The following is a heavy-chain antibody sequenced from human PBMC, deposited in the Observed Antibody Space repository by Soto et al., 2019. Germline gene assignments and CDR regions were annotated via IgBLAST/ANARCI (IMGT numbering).Heavy chain of an antibody. J-gene: IGHJ3*02. Sequence: QVQLVESGGGVVQPGRSLRLSCAASGFTFSSYAMHWVRQAPGKGLEWVAVISYDGSNKYYADSVKDRFTISRDNSKNTLYLQMNSLRAEDTAVYYCARDLGYYYGSGTNGAFDIWGQGTMVTVSS. CDR2: ISYDGSNK. CDR3: ARDLGYYYGSGTNGAFDI. D-gene: IGHD3-10*01. CDR1: GFTFSSYA. V-gene: IGHV3-30-3*01.